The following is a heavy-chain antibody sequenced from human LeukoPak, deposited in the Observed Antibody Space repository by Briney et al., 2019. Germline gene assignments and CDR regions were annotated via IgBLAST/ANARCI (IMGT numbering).Heavy chain of an antibody. V-gene: IGHV3-7*04. J-gene: IGHJ4*02. Sequence: GGSLRLSCVASGFSFGSYWMSWVRQAPGKGLEWVANINQDGSEKYYLDSVKGRFTISRDNAKNSLFMQMNSLRIEDAAVYYCARDTAGFDYWGPGTLVTVSS. CDR2: INQDGSEK. D-gene: IGHD5-18*01. CDR1: GFSFGSYW. CDR3: ARDTAGFDY.